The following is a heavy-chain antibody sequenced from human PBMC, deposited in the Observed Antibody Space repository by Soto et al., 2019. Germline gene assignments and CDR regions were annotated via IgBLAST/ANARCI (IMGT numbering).Heavy chain of an antibody. Sequence: PGGSLRLSCAASGFTFSSYGMHWVLQAPGKGLEWVAVIYTGGSTYYADSVKGRFTFSRDNSKNPLYLQLNSLRAEDTAVYYCARAYGGNPALFDPWGQGTLVTVSS. J-gene: IGHJ5*02. CDR3: ARAYGGNPALFDP. CDR1: GFTFSSYG. V-gene: IGHV3-53*01. CDR2: IYTGGST. D-gene: IGHD4-17*01.